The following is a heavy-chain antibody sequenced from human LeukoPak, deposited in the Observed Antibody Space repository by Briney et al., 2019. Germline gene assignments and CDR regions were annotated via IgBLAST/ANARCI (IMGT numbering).Heavy chain of an antibody. CDR1: GFTFSSYA. V-gene: IGHV3-23*01. CDR3: ANETYSSRSYPHSDH. CDR2: ISGSGGST. D-gene: IGHD6-19*01. Sequence: GSLRLSCVASGFTFSSYAMSWVRQAPGKGLEWVPGISGSGGSTYYADSVKGRFTISRDNSKNTLFLQMNSLRAEDTAVYYCANETYSSRSYPHSDHWGQGPLVTVSS. J-gene: IGHJ4*02.